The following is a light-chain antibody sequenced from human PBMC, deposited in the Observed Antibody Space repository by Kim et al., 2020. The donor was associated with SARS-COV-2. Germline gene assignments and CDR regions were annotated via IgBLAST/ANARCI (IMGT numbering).Light chain of an antibody. CDR2: GTS. CDR3: QHYKSSPLT. CDR1: QSVSSD. V-gene: IGKV3-15*01. J-gene: IGKJ4*01. Sequence: VSPGERATHSCRASQSVSSDVDWYQQKPGQAPRLLIFGTSTRVTGIPDRFSGSGSGTEFTLTNSSLQSEDFAVYYCQHYKSSPLTFGGGTKVDIK.